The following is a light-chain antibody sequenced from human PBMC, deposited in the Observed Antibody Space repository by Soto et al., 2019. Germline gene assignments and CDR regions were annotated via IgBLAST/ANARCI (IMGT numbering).Light chain of an antibody. J-gene: IGKJ5*01. CDR1: QSVSSK. Sequence: ETVMTQSPATLSVSPGERATLSCRAIQSVSSKLAWYQQKPGQAPRLLIYGASTRATGIPDRFSGSGSGTDFTLTISSLEPEDFAVYYCQQRSNWPPEITFGQGTRLEIK. CDR3: QQRSNWPPEIT. V-gene: IGKV3-11*01. CDR2: GAS.